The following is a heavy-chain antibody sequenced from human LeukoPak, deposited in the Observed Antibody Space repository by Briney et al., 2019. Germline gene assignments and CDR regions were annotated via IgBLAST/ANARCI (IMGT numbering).Heavy chain of an antibody. V-gene: IGHV1-3*04. D-gene: IGHD6-13*01. J-gene: IGHJ5*01. Sequence: ASVKVSCKASGYTFTSYYMHWVRQAPGQGLEWMGWINTADGNTKYSQKFQGRVTITRDTSASIVYLELTSLRSEDTAVYYCARPGASSPGNWFASWGQGTLVTVSS. CDR3: ARPGASSPGNWFAS. CDR1: GYTFTSYY. CDR2: INTADGNT.